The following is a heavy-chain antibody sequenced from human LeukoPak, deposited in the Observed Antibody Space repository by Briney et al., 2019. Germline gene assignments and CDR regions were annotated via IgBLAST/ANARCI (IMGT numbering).Heavy chain of an antibody. Sequence: SETLSLTCTVSGGSISSYYWSWIRQPAGKGLEWIGRIYTSGSTNYNPSLKSRVAMSVDTSKNQFSLKLSSVTAADTAVYYCARVRGSYSDWYFDLWGRGTLVTVSS. V-gene: IGHV4-4*07. CDR3: ARVRGSYSDWYFDL. D-gene: IGHD1-26*01. CDR2: IYTSGST. CDR1: GGSISSYY. J-gene: IGHJ2*01.